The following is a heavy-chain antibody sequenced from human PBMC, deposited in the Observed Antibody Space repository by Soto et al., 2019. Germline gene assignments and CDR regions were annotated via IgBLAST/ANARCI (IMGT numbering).Heavy chain of an antibody. CDR3: TRRTSLDDILTGYDFDY. D-gene: IGHD3-9*01. CDR2: IRSKANSYAT. V-gene: IGHV3-73*01. CDR1: GFTFSGAA. J-gene: IGHJ4*02. Sequence: GGSLRLSCAASGFTFSGAAMHWVRQASGKGLEWVGRIRSKANSYATAYAASVKGRFTISRDDSKNTAYLQMNSLKTEDTAVYYCTRRTSLDDILTGYDFDYWGQGTLVTVSS.